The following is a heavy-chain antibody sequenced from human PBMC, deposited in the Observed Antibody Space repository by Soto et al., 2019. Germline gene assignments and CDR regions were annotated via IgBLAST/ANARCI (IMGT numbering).Heavy chain of an antibody. D-gene: IGHD7-27*01. V-gene: IGHV3-30*18. J-gene: IGHJ6*02. Sequence: QVQLVESGGGVVQPGRSLRLSCAASGFTFSSYGRHWVRQAPGKGLEWVAVISYDGSNKYYADSVKGRFTISRDNSKSRLYLQMNSLRAEDTAVYYCAKGFTGNRFQDGMDVWGQGTTVTVSS. CDR2: ISYDGSNK. CDR1: GFTFSSYG. CDR3: AKGFTGNRFQDGMDV.